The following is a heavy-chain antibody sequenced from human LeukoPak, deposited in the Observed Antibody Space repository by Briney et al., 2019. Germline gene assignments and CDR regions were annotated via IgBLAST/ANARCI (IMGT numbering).Heavy chain of an antibody. CDR3: AGGPQTDGDHLYLPF. CDR2: IIPIFGTA. Sequence: ASVKVSCKAAGGTFSNYGISWVRQAPGQGLEWMGGIIPIFGTANFAQNFKGRVTITADESATIVYMELSSLRSEDTAMYYCAGGPQTDGDHLYLPFWGQGTLATVSS. V-gene: IGHV1-69*13. J-gene: IGHJ4*02. CDR1: GGTFSNYG. D-gene: IGHD4-17*01.